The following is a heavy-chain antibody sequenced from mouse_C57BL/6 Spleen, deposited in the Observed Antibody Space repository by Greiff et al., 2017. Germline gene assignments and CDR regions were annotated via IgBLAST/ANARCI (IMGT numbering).Heavy chain of an antibody. V-gene: IGHV1-18*01. CDR1: GYTFTDYN. CDR2: INPNNGGT. Sequence: EVKLMESGPELVKPGASVKIPCKASGYTFTDYNMDWVKQSHGKSLEWIGDINPNNGGTIYNQKFKGKATLTVDKSSSTAYMELRSLTSEDTAVYYCARGVTTVVAYYFDYWGQGTTLTVSS. J-gene: IGHJ2*01. CDR3: ARGVTTVVAYYFDY. D-gene: IGHD1-1*01.